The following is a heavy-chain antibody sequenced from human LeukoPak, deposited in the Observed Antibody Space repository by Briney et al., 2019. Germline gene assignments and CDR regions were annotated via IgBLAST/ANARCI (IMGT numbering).Heavy chain of an antibody. CDR1: GGSMSGYH. J-gene: IGHJ5*02. Sequence: SETLSLTCTVSGGSMSGYHCSWLRQPPGEGLEWIGYIYYNGRANYNPSLKSRVTISEDTSRNQFSLKLTSVTAADTAVYYCARVDYYGSGGIFDPWGQGILVTVSS. D-gene: IGHD3-10*01. V-gene: IGHV4-59*01. CDR2: IYYNGRA. CDR3: ARVDYYGSGGIFDP.